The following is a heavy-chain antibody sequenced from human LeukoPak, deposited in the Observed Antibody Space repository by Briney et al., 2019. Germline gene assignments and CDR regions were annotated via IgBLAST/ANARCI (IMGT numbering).Heavy chain of an antibody. CDR1: GYTFTSYG. J-gene: IGHJ6*02. CDR3: ARVSSGSGSFYDYGMDV. D-gene: IGHD3-10*01. CDR2: VSAYNGNT. Sequence: GASVKVSCKASGYTFTSYGISWVRQAPGQELEWMGWVSAYNGNTNYAQKLQGRVTMTTDTSTSTAYMELRSLRSDDTAVYYCARVSSGSGSFYDYGMDVWGQGTTVTVSS. V-gene: IGHV1-18*01.